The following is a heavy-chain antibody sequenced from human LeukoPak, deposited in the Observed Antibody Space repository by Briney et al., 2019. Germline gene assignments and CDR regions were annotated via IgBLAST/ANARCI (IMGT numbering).Heavy chain of an antibody. CDR3: ARTTRVVPAAKVVYYYMDV. D-gene: IGHD2-2*01. CDR1: GGTFSSYA. J-gene: IGHJ6*03. CDR2: IIPIFGTA. Sequence: SVTVSFKASGGTFSSYAISWVRQAPGQGLEWMGGIIPIFGTANYAQKFQGRVTITTDESTSTAYMELSSLRSEDTAVYYCARTTRVVPAAKVVYYYMDVWGKGTTVTVSS. V-gene: IGHV1-69*05.